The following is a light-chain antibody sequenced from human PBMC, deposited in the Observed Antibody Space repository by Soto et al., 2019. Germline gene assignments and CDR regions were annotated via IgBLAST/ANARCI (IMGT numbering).Light chain of an antibody. V-gene: IGKV3-20*01. Sequence: ETVLTQYPGTLSLCPGERATLSCRASQSVSSSYLAWYQQKPGQAPGVLSYGASSRATGIPDRFSGSGSGTDFTLPIRSLGPEDFAVYYCPQYGSSFSFGGG. CDR1: QSVSSSY. J-gene: IGKJ4*01. CDR2: GAS. CDR3: PQYGSSFS.